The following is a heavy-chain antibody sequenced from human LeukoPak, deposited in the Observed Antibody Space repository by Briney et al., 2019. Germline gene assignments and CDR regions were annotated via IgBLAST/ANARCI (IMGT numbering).Heavy chain of an antibody. CDR2: ITSGSYI. D-gene: IGHD4-17*01. J-gene: IGHJ4*02. Sequence: GGSLRLSCAASGFTFSSYTMSWVRQAPGKGLEWVSSITSGSYIYYADSVKGRFTISRDNAKNSLFLQMNSLRSADTAVYYCARGGAVTTSYYFDYWGQGTLVTVSS. V-gene: IGHV3-21*01. CDR3: ARGGAVTTSYYFDY. CDR1: GFTFSSYT.